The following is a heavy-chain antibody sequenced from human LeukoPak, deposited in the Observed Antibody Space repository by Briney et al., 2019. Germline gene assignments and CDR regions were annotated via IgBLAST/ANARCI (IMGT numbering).Heavy chain of an antibody. V-gene: IGHV4-34*01. D-gene: IGHD6-6*01. J-gene: IGHJ5*02. CDR3: ARIWGAAPDP. Sequence: GSLILSCAASGFTFSSYGMHWVRQPPGKGLEWIGEINHSGSTNYNPSLKSRVTISVDTSKNQFSLKLSSVTAADTAVYYCARIWGAAPDPWGQGTLVTVSS. CDR1: GFTFSSYG. CDR2: INHSGST.